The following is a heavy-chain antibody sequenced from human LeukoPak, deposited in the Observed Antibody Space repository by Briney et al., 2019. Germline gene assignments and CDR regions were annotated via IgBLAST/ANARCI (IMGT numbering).Heavy chain of an antibody. J-gene: IGHJ4*02. CDR2: INRSGST. Sequence: SETLSLTCAVYGGSFSGYYWSWIRQPPEKGLEWIGEINRSGSTNYNPSLKSRVTISVDTSKNQFSLKLSSVTAADTAVYYCARGKRIAAAGFDYWGQGTLVAVSS. V-gene: IGHV4-34*01. CDR3: ARGKRIAAAGFDY. CDR1: GGSFSGYY. D-gene: IGHD6-13*01.